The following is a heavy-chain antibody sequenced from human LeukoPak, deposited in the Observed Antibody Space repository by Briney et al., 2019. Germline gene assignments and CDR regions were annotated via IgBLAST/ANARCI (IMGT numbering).Heavy chain of an antibody. J-gene: IGHJ4*02. V-gene: IGHV1-46*01. CDR2: INPSGGST. D-gene: IGHD3-10*01. Sequence: ASVKVSCKASGYTFTSYYMHWVRQAPGQGLEWMGIINPSGGSTSYAQKFQGRVTMTRDTSTSTVYMELRSLRSDDTAVYYCARFGGMVRGVIGYWGQGTLVTVSS. CDR1: GYTFTSYY. CDR3: ARFGGMVRGVIGY.